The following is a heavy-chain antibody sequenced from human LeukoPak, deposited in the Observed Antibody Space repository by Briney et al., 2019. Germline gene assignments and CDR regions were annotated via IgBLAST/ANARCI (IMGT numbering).Heavy chain of an antibody. CDR3: AKSSGWFDY. D-gene: IGHD6-19*01. CDR1: GFTFSSYA. J-gene: IGHJ4*02. Sequence: GGSLRLSCVASGFTFSSYAMSWVRQAPGKGPEWVSDISGSGGTTYYAESVKGRFTISRDNSKNTLYLQMNSLRAEDTAVHYCAKSSGWFDYWGQGTLVTVSS. CDR2: ISGSGGTT. V-gene: IGHV3-23*01.